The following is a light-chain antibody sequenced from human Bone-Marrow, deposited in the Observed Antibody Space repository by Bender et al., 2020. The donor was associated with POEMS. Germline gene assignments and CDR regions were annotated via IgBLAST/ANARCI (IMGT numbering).Light chain of an antibody. CDR1: SGSIASFH. CDR2: DNN. Sequence: NFILTQPHSVSESPGKTVTISCTRSSGSIASFHVQWFRQRPGAAPTTVIYDNNRRPSGVPDRFSGSIDTSSNSASLTISGLRTEDEADYYCQSFGSGFAVFGGGTQLTVL. J-gene: IGLJ7*01. V-gene: IGLV6-57*04. CDR3: QSFGSGFAV.